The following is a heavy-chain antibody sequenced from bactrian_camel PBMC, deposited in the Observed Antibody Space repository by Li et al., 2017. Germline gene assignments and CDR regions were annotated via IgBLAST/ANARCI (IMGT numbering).Heavy chain of an antibody. V-gene: IGHV3S53*01. CDR2: LDSDGST. CDR1: GYGVATYC. D-gene: IGHD5*01. J-gene: IGHJ7*01. Sequence: GGGSVQAGDSLTLSCDVSGYGVATYCLAWLRQAPGQQREGVAALDSDGSTSYADTVKGRFTISKDNAKNTLYLQMNSLKPEDTAMYYCAADKFVCIQGLLWVGSPPLYGLDYWGKGTQVTV.